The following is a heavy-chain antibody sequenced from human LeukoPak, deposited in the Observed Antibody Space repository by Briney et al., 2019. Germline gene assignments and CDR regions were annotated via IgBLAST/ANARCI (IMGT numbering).Heavy chain of an antibody. CDR3: ARSLFYTVGFTSAPDY. D-gene: IGHD1-26*01. V-gene: IGHV4-34*01. Sequence: SETLSLTCAVYGGSFSGYFWSWIRQPPGKGLEWIGEINHSGGTNYNPSLKSRVTISVDTSKNQFSLKLSSVTAADTAVYYCARSLFYTVGFTSAPDYWGQGTLVTVSS. CDR2: INHSGGT. CDR1: GGSFSGYF. J-gene: IGHJ4*02.